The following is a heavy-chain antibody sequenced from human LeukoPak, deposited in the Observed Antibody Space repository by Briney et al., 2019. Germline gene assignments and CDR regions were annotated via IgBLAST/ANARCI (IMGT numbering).Heavy chain of an antibody. V-gene: IGHV4-59*11. CDR1: GGSISSHY. J-gene: IGHJ6*02. D-gene: IGHD4-17*01. Sequence: PSETLSLTCTVSGGSISSHYWSWSRQPPGKGLEWIGYIYYSGSTNYNPSLKSRVTISVDTSKNQFSLKLNSVTAADTAVYYCAREDPQTTVPEGLDVWGQGTTVTVSS. CDR3: AREDPQTTVPEGLDV. CDR2: IYYSGST.